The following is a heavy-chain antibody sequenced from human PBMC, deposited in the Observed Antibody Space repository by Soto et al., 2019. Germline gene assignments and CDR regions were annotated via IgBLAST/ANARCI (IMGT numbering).Heavy chain of an antibody. J-gene: IGHJ5*02. CDR1: GGSLNNGNYY. CDR3: AKDPGVGLSARWFDP. Sequence: QLQLQESGPGLVKPSETLTLTCTVSGGSLNNGNYYWSWIRQPPGKGLEWIGHIYYSGSTDYNPALESRVVISINTSKHQFSLKLNSVTAADTAVYFCAKDPGVGLSARWFDPWGQGALVTVSS. V-gene: IGHV4-61*01. D-gene: IGHD2-8*01. CDR2: IYYSGST.